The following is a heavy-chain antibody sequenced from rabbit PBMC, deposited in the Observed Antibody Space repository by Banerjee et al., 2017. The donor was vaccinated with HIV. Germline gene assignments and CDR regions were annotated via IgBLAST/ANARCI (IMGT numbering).Heavy chain of an antibody. Sequence: QEQLEESGGGLVQPEGSLTLTCTASGFSFSNKYVMCWVRQAPGKGLEWIACINTSSGSTDYARWVNGRFTISKTSSTTVTLQMTSLTAADTATYFCARGYAGYGYATGYYNLWGQGTLSPS. CDR2: INTSSGST. CDR1: GFSFSNKYV. D-gene: IGHD6-1*01. V-gene: IGHV1S45*01. J-gene: IGHJ4*01. CDR3: ARGYAGYGYATGYYNL.